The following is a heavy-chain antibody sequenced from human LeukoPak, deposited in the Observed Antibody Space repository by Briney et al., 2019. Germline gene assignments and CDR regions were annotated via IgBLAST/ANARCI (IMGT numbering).Heavy chain of an antibody. Sequence: GGSLRLSCAASGFTFSSYSMNWVRQAPGKGLEWVSSISSSSSYIYYADSVKGRFTISRDNAKNSLYLQMNSLRAEDTAVYYCARGIQLWNGPFDYWSQGTLVTVSS. CDR1: GFTFSSYS. CDR3: ARGIQLWNGPFDY. D-gene: IGHD5-18*01. J-gene: IGHJ4*02. V-gene: IGHV3-21*01. CDR2: ISSSSSYI.